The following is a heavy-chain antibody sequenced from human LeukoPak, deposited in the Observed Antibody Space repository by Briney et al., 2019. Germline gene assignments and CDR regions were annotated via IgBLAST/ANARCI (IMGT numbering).Heavy chain of an antibody. CDR3: ARDSLYYYDSSGYYYTPFFDY. CDR2: ISAYNGNT. V-gene: IGHV1-18*01. CDR1: GYTFTSYG. D-gene: IGHD3-22*01. J-gene: IGHJ4*02. Sequence: GASVKVSCKASGYTFTSYGISWVRQAPGQGLEWMGWISAYNGNTNYAQKLQGRVTMTTDTSTSTAYMELRSLRSDDTALYYCARDSLYYYDSSGYYYTPFFDYWGQGTLVTVSS.